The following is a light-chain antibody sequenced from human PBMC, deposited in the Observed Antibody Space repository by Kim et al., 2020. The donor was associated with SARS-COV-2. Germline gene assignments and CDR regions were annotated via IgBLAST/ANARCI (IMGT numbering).Light chain of an antibody. V-gene: IGKV2-30*01. Sequence: DVVMTQSPLSLPVTLGQPASISCRSSQRLVDSDGKTFLSWFQQRPGQSPRRLIYKVSDRDSGVPDRFSGSGSGTDFTLKISRVEAEDGGVYYCMQGTHWPWTFGQETKVDIK. CDR1: QRLVDSDGKTF. CDR3: MQGTHWPWT. CDR2: KVS. J-gene: IGKJ1*01.